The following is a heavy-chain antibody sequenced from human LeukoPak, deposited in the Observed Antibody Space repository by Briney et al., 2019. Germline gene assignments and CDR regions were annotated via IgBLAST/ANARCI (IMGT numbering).Heavy chain of an antibody. D-gene: IGHD4-17*01. J-gene: IGHJ5*02. V-gene: IGHV1-2*02. Sequence: ASVKVSSKASGYTFTVYYMHWVRQAPRQGLEWMGWINPNSGATNYAQKFQGRVTMTRDTSISTAYMELSRLRSDDTAVYYCARDGDYGDSRPPVGFDPWGQGTLVTVSS. CDR1: GYTFTVYY. CDR2: INPNSGAT. CDR3: ARDGDYGDSRPPVGFDP.